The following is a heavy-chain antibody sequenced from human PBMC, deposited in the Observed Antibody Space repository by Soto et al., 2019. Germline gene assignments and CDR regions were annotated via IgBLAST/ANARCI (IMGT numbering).Heavy chain of an antibody. V-gene: IGHV1-69*01. CDR3: ARIAVLEDFWSGYPFHYYYGMDV. CDR2: IIPIFGTA. CDR1: GGPFSSYA. J-gene: IGHJ6*02. D-gene: IGHD3-3*01. Sequence: QVQLVQSGAEVKKPESSVKVSCKASGGPFSSYAISWVRQAPGQGLEWMGGIIPIFGTANYAQKFQGRVRITADESTSTAYMELSSLRSEDTAVYYCARIAVLEDFWSGYPFHYYYGMDVWGQGTTVTVSS.